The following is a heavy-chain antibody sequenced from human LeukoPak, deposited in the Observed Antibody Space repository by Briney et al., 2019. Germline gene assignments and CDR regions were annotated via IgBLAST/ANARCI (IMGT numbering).Heavy chain of an antibody. Sequence: SQTLSLTCTVSGASFSSGDQYWNWIRQSPGKGLEWIGSIHPSGRLYNNPSLESRVTISIDTSKNQFSLKLSSVTAADTAVFYCARENSGSYREFDYWGQGTLVTVSS. CDR3: ARENSGSYREFDY. CDR2: IHPSGRL. V-gene: IGHV4-31*03. CDR1: GASFSSGDQY. J-gene: IGHJ4*02. D-gene: IGHD1-26*01.